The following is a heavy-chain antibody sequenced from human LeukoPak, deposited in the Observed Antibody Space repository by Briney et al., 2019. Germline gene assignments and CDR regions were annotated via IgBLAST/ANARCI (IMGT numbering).Heavy chain of an antibody. CDR3: AREAGVPAYYYYMDV. V-gene: IGHV4-59*01. CDR1: GGSISDYY. J-gene: IGHJ6*03. CDR2: IYYSGTT. Sequence: SETLSLTCTVSGGSISDYYWSWIRQHPGKGLEWFGYIYYSGTTNYNPSLKSRVTMSVDTSKNQFSLKLSSVTAADAAVYFCAREAGVPAYYYYMDVWGKGTTVTVSS. D-gene: IGHD2-2*01.